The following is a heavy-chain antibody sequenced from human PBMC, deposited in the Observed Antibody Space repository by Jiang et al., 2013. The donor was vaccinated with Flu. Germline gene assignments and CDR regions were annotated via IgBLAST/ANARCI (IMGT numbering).Heavy chain of an antibody. CDR3: ARDRDLSWGSPYWDFDF. CDR1: GYPFTGYY. V-gene: IGHV1-2*02. Sequence: SVKVSCKASGYPFTGYYMHWVRQAPGQGLEWMGWFNPNSGSTNYAQKFQGRVTMTRDTSISTAYMELRRLRSDDTAVYYCARDRDLSWGSPYWDFDFWGRGTLVTVSS. J-gene: IGHJ2*01. D-gene: IGHD7-27*01. CDR2: FNPNSGST.